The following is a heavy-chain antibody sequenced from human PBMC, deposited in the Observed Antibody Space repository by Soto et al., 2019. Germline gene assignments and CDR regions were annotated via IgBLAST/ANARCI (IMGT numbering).Heavy chain of an antibody. CDR2: IYYTGKT. CDR3: ARVRCSSTSCSMHYYYGMDV. J-gene: IGHJ6*02. V-gene: IGHV4-31*03. Sequence: SETLSLTCSVSGGYIHVGGYYWTWIRQRPGKGLEWMGYIYYTGKTYYNPSLESRLTMSVDRSKNQFSLRLTSVTAADTAVYYCARVRCSSTSCSMHYYYGMDVWGQGTTVTVSS. CDR1: GGYIHVGGYY. D-gene: IGHD2-2*01.